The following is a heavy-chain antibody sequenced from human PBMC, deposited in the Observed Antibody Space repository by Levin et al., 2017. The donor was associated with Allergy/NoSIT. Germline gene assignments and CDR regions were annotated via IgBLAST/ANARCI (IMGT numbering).Heavy chain of an antibody. CDR2: ISSSGSTI. CDR1: GFTFSDYY. Sequence: SCAASGFTFSDYYMSWIRQAPGKGLEWVSYISSSGSTIYYADSVKGRFTISRDNAKNSLYLQMNSLRAEDTAVYYCARDRRKNSGYGLDAFDIWGQGTMVTVSS. J-gene: IGHJ3*02. V-gene: IGHV3-11*01. CDR3: ARDRRKNSGYGLDAFDI. D-gene: IGHD5-12*01.